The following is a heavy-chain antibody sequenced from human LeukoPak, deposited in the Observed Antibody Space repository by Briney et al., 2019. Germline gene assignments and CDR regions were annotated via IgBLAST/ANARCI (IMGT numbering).Heavy chain of an antibody. V-gene: IGHV3-66*01. CDR3: ARFTAMVF. CDR2: IYSGGST. J-gene: IGHJ4*02. Sequence: GGSLRLSCAASGFTVSSNYMSWVRQAPGKGLEWVSVIYSGGSTYYADSVEGRFTISRDNSKNTLFLQMNSLRAEDTAVYYCARFTAMVFGGQGTLVTVSS. CDR1: GFTVSSNY. D-gene: IGHD5-18*01.